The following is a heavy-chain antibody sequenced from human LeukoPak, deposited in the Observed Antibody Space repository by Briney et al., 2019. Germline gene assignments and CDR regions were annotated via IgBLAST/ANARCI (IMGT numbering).Heavy chain of an antibody. CDR1: GGTFSSYA. CDR2: INPSGGST. V-gene: IGHV1-46*01. Sequence: ASVKVSCKASGGTFSSYAISWVRQAPGQGLEWMGIINPSGGSTSYAQNFQGRVTMPRDTSTSTVYMELSSLRTEDTALYYCAKDMGLILLLWGQGTMVTVSS. J-gene: IGHJ3*01. D-gene: IGHD2/OR15-2a*01. CDR3: AKDMGLILLL.